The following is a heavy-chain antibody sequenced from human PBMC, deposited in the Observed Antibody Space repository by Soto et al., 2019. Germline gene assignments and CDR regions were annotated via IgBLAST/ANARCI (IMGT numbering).Heavy chain of an antibody. CDR2: VSYDGINE. D-gene: IGHD5-18*01. Sequence: QVQLVESGGDVVQPGRSLRLSCAASGFTFSSYTMHWVRQAPGKGLDWVALVSYDGINEYYADSVKGRFTVSRDNSRRTLYLQMSSLRAEDAAIYYGARAQRGYNYGPFDFWGQGTLVTVSS. CDR3: ARAQRGYNYGPFDF. CDR1: GFTFSSYT. J-gene: IGHJ4*02. V-gene: IGHV3-30-3*01.